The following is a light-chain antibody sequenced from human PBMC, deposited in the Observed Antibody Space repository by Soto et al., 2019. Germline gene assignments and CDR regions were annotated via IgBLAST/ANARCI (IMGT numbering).Light chain of an antibody. J-gene: IGKJ4*01. CDR1: QAITNN. CDR3: QQVKSYPRT. V-gene: IGKV1-9*01. Sequence: DIQMTHSPSTLSAYVGDIVTITCRAIQAITNNLAWYQQKPGKPPNLLIYQESTLQSGVPSRFSGSKSGTQFTLTIDSLQPEDFATYYCQQVKSYPRTCGGGTKGDIK. CDR2: QES.